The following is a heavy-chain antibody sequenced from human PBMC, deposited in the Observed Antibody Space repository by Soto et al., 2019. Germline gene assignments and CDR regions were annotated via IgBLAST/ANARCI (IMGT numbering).Heavy chain of an antibody. D-gene: IGHD2-15*01. CDR2: ISGSGGST. V-gene: IGHV3-23*01. Sequence: EVQLLESGGGLVQPGGSLRLSCAASGFTFSSYAMSWVRQAPGKGLEWVSAISGSGGSTYYADSVKGRFTISRDNSKNTLYLQMNSLRAEDTGVYYCAKYVGGGTRWVYGMGVWGQGTTVTVSS. CDR1: GFTFSSYA. J-gene: IGHJ6*02. CDR3: AKYVGGGTRWVYGMGV.